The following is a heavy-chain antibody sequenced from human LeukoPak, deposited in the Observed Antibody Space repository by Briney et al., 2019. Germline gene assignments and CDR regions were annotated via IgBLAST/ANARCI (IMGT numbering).Heavy chain of an antibody. Sequence: KASETLSLTCAVYGGSFSGYYWSWIRQPPGKGLEWIGEINHSGSTNYNPSLKSRVTISVDTSKNQFSLKLSSVTAADTAVYYCARGGRSYYGSGRNAFDIWGQGTMVTVSS. CDR3: ARGGRSYYGSGRNAFDI. D-gene: IGHD3-10*01. V-gene: IGHV4-34*01. CDR2: INHSGST. CDR1: GGSFSGYY. J-gene: IGHJ3*02.